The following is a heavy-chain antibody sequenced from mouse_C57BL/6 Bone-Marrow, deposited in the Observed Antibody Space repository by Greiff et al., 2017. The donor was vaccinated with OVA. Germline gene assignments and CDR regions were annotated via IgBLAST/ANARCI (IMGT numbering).Heavy chain of an antibody. CDR2: INPYNGGT. V-gene: IGHV1-19*01. J-gene: IGHJ2*01. D-gene: IGHD1-1*01. CDR1: GYTFTDYY. CDR3: ARLYYGSSPFDY. Sequence: EVKLMESGPVLVKPGASVKMSCKASGYTFTDYYMNWVKQSHGKSLEWIGVINPYNGGTSYNQKFKGKATLTVDKSSSTAYMELNSLTSEDSAVYYCARLYYGSSPFDYWGQGTTLTVSS.